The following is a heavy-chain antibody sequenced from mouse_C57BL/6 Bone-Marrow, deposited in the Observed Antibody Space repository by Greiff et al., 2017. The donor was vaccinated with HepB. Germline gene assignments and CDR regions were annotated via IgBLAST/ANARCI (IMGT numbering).Heavy chain of an antibody. Sequence: EVMLVESGGGLVQSGRSLRLSCATSGFTFSDFYMEWVRQAPGKGLEWIAASRNKANDYTTEYSASVKGRFIISRDTSQSILYLQMDALRAEDTAIYYCARDFYDGAMDYWGQGTSVTVSS. V-gene: IGHV7-1*01. J-gene: IGHJ4*01. CDR1: GFTFSDFY. D-gene: IGHD2-3*01. CDR2: SRNKANDYTT. CDR3: ARDFYDGAMDY.